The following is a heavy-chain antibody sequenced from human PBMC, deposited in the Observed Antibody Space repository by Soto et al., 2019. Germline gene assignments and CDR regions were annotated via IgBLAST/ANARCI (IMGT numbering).Heavy chain of an antibody. V-gene: IGHV1-3*01. D-gene: IGHD6-19*01. CDR2: INAGNGNT. CDR3: ASAVAVAADSGY. CDR1: GYTFTSYA. J-gene: IGHJ4*02. Sequence: ASVKVSCKASGYTFTSYAMHWVRQAPGQRLEWMGWINAGNGNTKYSQKFQGRVTITRDTSASTAYMELSSLRSEDTAVYYCASAVAVAADSGYWGQGTLVTVSS.